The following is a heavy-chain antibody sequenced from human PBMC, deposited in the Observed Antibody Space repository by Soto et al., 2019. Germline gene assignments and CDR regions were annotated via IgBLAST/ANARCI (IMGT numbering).Heavy chain of an antibody. CDR3: ARQRTTVVTQAYFDH. V-gene: IGHV4-39*01. CDR2: IYYSGRT. J-gene: IGHJ4*02. Sequence: PSETLSLTCIVSGESISSSSYYWGWLRQPPGKGLEWIGSIYYSGRTYYNPSFKSRVTISIDTSKNQFSLKLSSVTATDTAVYCCARQRTTVVTQAYFDHWGQGALVTVSS. CDR1: GESISSSSYY. D-gene: IGHD2-21*02.